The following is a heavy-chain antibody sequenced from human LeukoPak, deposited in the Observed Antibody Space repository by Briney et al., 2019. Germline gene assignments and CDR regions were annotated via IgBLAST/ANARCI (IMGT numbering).Heavy chain of an antibody. Sequence: PGGSLRLSCAASGFTFSDYYMSWIRQAPGKGLGWVSYMSRSGTPIYYADSVKDRFTIPRDTAKHSLYRQMDSQRAEDTGVYYCARAGPRAFDIWGQGTMVTVSS. CDR2: MSRSGTPI. CDR3: ARAGPRAFDI. V-gene: IGHV3-11*04. J-gene: IGHJ3*02. CDR1: GFTFSDYY.